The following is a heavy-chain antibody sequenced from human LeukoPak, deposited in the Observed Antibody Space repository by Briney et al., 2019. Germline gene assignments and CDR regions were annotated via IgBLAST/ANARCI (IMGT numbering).Heavy chain of an antibody. CDR2: IWNDGSNK. D-gene: IGHD3-16*01. CDR3: ARAVGPFDY. Sequence: GMFLRLSCAASGFTFNVYGIHWVRQAPGKGLEWVAVIWNDGSNKYYADSVKGRFTISRDNSKDTLYLQMNSLRVEDTAVYYCARAVGPFDYWGQGTLVTVSS. V-gene: IGHV3-33*01. J-gene: IGHJ4*02. CDR1: GFTFNVYG.